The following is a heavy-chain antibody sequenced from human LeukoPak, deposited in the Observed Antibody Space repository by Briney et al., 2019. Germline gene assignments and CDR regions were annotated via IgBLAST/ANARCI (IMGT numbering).Heavy chain of an antibody. V-gene: IGHV3-7*01. CDR2: IKEDGSEK. J-gene: IGHJ3*02. D-gene: IGHD3-10*01. CDR3: AREPGIGYAFDI. Sequence: GGSLRLSCVVSGFTFASSWMTWVRQAPGKGLEWVANIKEDGSEKHYVDSVKGLFTISRDNAKNSLYLQMNSLRAEDTAVYYCAREPGIGYAFDIWGQGTMVTVSS. CDR1: GFTFASSW.